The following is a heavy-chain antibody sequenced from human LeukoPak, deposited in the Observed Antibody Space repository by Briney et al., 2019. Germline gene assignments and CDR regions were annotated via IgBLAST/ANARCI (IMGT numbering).Heavy chain of an antibody. CDR1: GYSISSGYY. CDR2: IYHSGST. CDR3: ASSNNYDFWSGYLHYFDY. J-gene: IGHJ4*02. Sequence: PSETLSLTCTVSGYSISSGYYWGWIRQPPGKGLEWIGSIYHSGSTYYNPSLKSRVTISVDTSKNQFSLKLSSVTAADTAVYYCASSNNYDFWSGYLHYFDYWGQGTLVTVSS. V-gene: IGHV4-38-2*02. D-gene: IGHD3-3*01.